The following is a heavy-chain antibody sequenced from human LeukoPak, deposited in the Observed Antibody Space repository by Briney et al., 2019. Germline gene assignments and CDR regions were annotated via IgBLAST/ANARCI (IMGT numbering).Heavy chain of an antibody. Sequence: PSETLSLTCAVYGGSFRGYYWSWIRQAPGKGLEWIGEINHSGSTNYNPSLKSRVTISVDTSKNQFSLKLSSVTAADTAVYYCARLGEMATIDYWGQGTLVTVSS. CDR1: GGSFRGYY. D-gene: IGHD5-24*01. V-gene: IGHV4-34*01. CDR3: ARLGEMATIDY. CDR2: INHSGST. J-gene: IGHJ4*02.